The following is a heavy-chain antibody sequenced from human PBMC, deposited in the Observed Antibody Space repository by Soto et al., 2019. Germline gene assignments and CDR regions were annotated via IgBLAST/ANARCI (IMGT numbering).Heavy chain of an antibody. CDR3: AKNYGSGSTHFDH. Sequence: QVLLVQSGAEVKKPGSSVKVSCTASGGTFSSYTISWVRQAPGQGPEWMGRFIPMVAMSDYARRFQGRVTITADTSTSTVYMQLHSLRSEDTAVYYCAKNYGSGSTHFDHWGQGTLVTVSS. CDR2: FIPMVAMS. CDR1: GGTFSSYT. V-gene: IGHV1-69*02. D-gene: IGHD3-10*01. J-gene: IGHJ4*02.